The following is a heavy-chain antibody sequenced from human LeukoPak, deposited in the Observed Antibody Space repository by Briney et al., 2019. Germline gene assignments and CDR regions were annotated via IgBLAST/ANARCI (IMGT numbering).Heavy chain of an antibody. Sequence: ASVKVSCKASGYTFTGYYMHWVRQAPGQGLEWMGWINPNSGGTNYAQKLQGRVTMTTDTSTSTAYMELRSLRSDDTAVYYCARDFSNYYDSSGYYGGDYWGQGTLVTVSS. J-gene: IGHJ4*02. V-gene: IGHV1-2*02. CDR2: INPNSGGT. CDR3: ARDFSNYYDSSGYYGGDY. CDR1: GYTFTGYY. D-gene: IGHD3-22*01.